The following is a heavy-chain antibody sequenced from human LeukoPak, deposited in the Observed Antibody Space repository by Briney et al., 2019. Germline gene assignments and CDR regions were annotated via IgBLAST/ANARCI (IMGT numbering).Heavy chain of an antibody. V-gene: IGHV4-59*01. Sequence: SPSETLSLTCTVSVGSITSYYWSWIRQPPGKGLEWIGYIYYSGSTNYNPSLKSRVTISIDTSKNQFSLKLSSVTAADTAMYYCARHEESGSYLGIVDYWGQGTLVTVSS. CDR1: VGSITSYY. D-gene: IGHD1-26*01. CDR3: ARHEESGSYLGIVDY. CDR2: IYYSGST. J-gene: IGHJ4*02.